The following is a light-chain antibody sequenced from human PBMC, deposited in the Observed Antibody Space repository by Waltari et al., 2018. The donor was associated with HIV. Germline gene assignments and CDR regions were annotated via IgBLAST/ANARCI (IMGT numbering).Light chain of an antibody. CDR3: QTWGTGIQV. CDR2: VNGDGSH. CDR1: SGHRSYA. V-gene: IGLV4-69*02. Sequence: QVVLTQSPFASASLGASVKLTCTLSSGHRSYAIAWHQQQSEKGPRYLMKVNGDGSHIKVDGIPDRFSGSSSGAERYLTISSLQVEDEAKYYCQTWGTGIQVFGGGTKLTVL. J-gene: IGLJ3*02.